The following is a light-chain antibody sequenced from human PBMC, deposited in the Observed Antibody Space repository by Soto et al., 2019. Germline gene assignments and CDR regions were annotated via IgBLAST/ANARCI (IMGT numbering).Light chain of an antibody. CDR2: EVT. CDR1: SSDVGGYNF. J-gene: IGLJ1*01. CDR3: SSYGGSNNFV. V-gene: IGLV2-8*01. Sequence: QSALTQPASVSGSAGQSITISCTGTSSDVGGYNFVSWYQHFPGKAPKLIIYEVTKRPSGVPDRFSGSKSGNTASLTVSGLQTDDEADYYCSSYGGSNNFVFGTGTKVTV.